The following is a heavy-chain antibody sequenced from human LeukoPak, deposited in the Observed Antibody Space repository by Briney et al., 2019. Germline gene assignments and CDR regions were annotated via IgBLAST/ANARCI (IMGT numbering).Heavy chain of an antibody. Sequence: GESLKISCKGSGYSFTSYWIGWVRQMPGKGLEWMGIIYPGDSDTRYSPSFQGQVTISADKSISTAYLQWSSLRASDTAMYYCARHSISYYDILTGYYLDYWGQGTLVTVSS. D-gene: IGHD3-9*01. CDR3: ARHSISYYDILTGYYLDY. J-gene: IGHJ4*02. CDR2: IYPGDSDT. V-gene: IGHV5-51*01. CDR1: GYSFTSYW.